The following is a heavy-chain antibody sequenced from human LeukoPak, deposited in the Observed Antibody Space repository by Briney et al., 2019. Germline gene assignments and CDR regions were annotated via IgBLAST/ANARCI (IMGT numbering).Heavy chain of an antibody. CDR1: GGTFSSYA. J-gene: IGHJ4*02. D-gene: IGHD6-13*01. CDR2: IIPIFGTA. Sequence: SVKVSCKASGGTFSSYAISWVRQAPGQGLEWMGGIIPIFGTANYAQKFQGRVTITADESTSTAYMELSSLRSEDTAVYYCARIRIAGGGDFDYWGQGTLVTVSS. CDR3: ARIRIAGGGDFDY. V-gene: IGHV1-69*13.